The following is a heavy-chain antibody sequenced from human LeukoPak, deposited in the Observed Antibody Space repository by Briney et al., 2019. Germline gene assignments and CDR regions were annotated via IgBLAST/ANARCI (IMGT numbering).Heavy chain of an antibody. CDR1: GGSFSGSY. D-gene: IGHD5-18*01. CDR3: ARHRAYSYSSPFDI. Sequence: PSETLSLTCAVSGGSFSGSYWNWIRQPPGKGLEWVGEINHSGNTNYNPSLKSRVTISVDTSKNQFSLTLASVTAADTAVYYCARHRAYSYSSPFDIWGQGTMVTVSS. J-gene: IGHJ3*02. V-gene: IGHV4-34*01. CDR2: INHSGNT.